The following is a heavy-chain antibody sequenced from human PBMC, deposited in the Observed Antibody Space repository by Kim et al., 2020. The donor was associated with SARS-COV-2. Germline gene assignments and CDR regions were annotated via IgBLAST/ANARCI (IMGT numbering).Heavy chain of an antibody. CDR3: ARDTTYSSGWQFDY. D-gene: IGHD6-19*01. Sequence: PKFQGRVTITADESTSTAYMELSSLRSEDTAVYYCARDTTYSSGWQFDYWGQGTLVTVSS. J-gene: IGHJ4*02. V-gene: IGHV1-69*01.